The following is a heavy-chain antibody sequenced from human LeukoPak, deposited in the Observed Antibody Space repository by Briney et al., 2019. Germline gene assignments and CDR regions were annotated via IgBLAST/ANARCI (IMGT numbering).Heavy chain of an antibody. CDR2: INHSGST. D-gene: IGHD4-23*01. CDR1: GGSFSGYY. CDR3: ARELRWPPGTFDY. Sequence: SETLSLTCAVYGGSFSGYYWSWIRQPPGKGLEWIGEINHSGSTNYNPSLKSRVTISVDTSKNQFSLKLSSVTAADTAVYYCARELRWPPGTFDYWGQGTLVTVSS. J-gene: IGHJ4*02. V-gene: IGHV4-34*01.